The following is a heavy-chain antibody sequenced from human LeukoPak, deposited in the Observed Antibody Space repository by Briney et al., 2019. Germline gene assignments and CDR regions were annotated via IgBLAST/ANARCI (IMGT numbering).Heavy chain of an antibody. D-gene: IGHD3-22*01. CDR1: GFTFSNNA. V-gene: IGHV3-23*01. Sequence: GGSLRLSCPASGFTFSNNAMNWVRQAPGKGLEWVSLMIGSTGSTYYADSVKGRFSISRDNSKNTLYLQMHSLRVEDTAVYYCAKCRYDSSGYYGLDYWGQGTLVTVSS. CDR3: AKCRYDSSGYYGLDY. CDR2: MIGSTGST. J-gene: IGHJ4*02.